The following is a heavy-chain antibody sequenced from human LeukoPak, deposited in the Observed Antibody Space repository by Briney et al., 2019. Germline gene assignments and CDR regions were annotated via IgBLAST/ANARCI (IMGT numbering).Heavy chain of an antibody. D-gene: IGHD6-25*01. Sequence: GGSLRLSCTTSGFAFDDFAMSWVRQPAGKGLGWVGFIRRRAYGGAAEYAASVKGRFIISRDDSKGIAYLQMNSLKTEDTAVYYCSRSGLVDFDYWGQGSRVIVSP. V-gene: IGHV3-49*04. CDR1: GFAFDDFA. CDR2: IRRRAYGGAA. CDR3: SRSGLVDFDY. J-gene: IGHJ4*02.